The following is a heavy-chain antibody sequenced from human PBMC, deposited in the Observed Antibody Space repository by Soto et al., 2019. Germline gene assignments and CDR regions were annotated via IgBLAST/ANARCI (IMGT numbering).Heavy chain of an antibody. D-gene: IGHD2-15*01. CDR3: ARSQRGSSSLDIYYYYYYGMDV. V-gene: IGHV1-69*01. Sequence: QVQLVQSGAEVKKPGSSVKVSCKAPGGTFSSYAISCVRQAPGQGLEWMGVIIPIFGTAKYAQKFQGRVTITADESTSTGYMELSSLRSEDTAVYYCARSQRGSSSLDIYYYYYYGMDVWVQGTTVTVSS. CDR1: GGTFSSYA. CDR2: IIPIFGTA. J-gene: IGHJ6*02.